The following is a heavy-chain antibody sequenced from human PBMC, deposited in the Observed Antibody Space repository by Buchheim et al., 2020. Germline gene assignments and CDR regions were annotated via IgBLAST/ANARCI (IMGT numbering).Heavy chain of an antibody. D-gene: IGHD2-2*01. CDR2: ISYDGSNK. CDR1: GFTFSSYA. Sequence: QVQLVESGGGVVQPGRSLRLSCAASGFTFSSYAMHWVRQAPGKGLEWVAVISYDGSNKYYADSVKGRFTISRENSKNPLYLQMNSLRAEDTAVYYCARDSSSTSCCYYYYYGMDVWGQGTT. V-gene: IGHV3-30-3*01. CDR3: ARDSSSTSCCYYYYYGMDV. J-gene: IGHJ6*02.